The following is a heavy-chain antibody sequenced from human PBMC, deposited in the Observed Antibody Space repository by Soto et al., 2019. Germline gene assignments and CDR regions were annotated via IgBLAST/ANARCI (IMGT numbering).Heavy chain of an antibody. CDR1: GFTVSSNY. V-gene: IGHV3-66*01. CDR2: IYSGGST. J-gene: IGHJ4*02. Sequence: GGSLRLSCAASGFTVSSNYMSWVRQAPGKGLEWVSVIYSGGSTYYADSVKGRFTISRDNSKNMLYLQMNSLRAEDTAVYYCARGAYGDYEDYFDYWGQGTLVTVSS. D-gene: IGHD4-17*01. CDR3: ARGAYGDYEDYFDY.